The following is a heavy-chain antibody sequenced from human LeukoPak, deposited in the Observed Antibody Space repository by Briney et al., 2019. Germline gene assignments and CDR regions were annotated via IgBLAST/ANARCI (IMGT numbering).Heavy chain of an antibody. D-gene: IGHD2-15*01. CDR3: ARDHCSGGSCHWRFDY. Sequence: SQTLSLTCAISGDSVSSNSVAWNWIRQSPSRGLEWLGRTYYRSKWYNDYAVSVKGRITINPDTSKNQFSLQLNSVTPEDTAVYYCARDHCSGGSCHWRFDYWGQGTLVTVSS. CDR2: TYYRSKWYN. V-gene: IGHV6-1*01. CDR1: GDSVSSNSVA. J-gene: IGHJ4*02.